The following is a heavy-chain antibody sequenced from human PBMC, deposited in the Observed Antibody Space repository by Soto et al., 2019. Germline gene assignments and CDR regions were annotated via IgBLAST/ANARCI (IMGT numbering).Heavy chain of an antibody. Sequence: GGSLRLSCAASGFTFSNAWMNWVRQAPGKGLEWVGRIKSKTDGGTTDYAAPVKGRFTISRDDSKNTLYLQMNSLKTEDTAVYYCTTVPTGTTTEYYYYYGMDVWGQGTTVTVSS. V-gene: IGHV3-15*07. CDR3: TTVPTGTTTEYYYYYGMDV. CDR2: IKSKTDGGTT. CDR1: GFTFSNAW. D-gene: IGHD1-1*01. J-gene: IGHJ6*02.